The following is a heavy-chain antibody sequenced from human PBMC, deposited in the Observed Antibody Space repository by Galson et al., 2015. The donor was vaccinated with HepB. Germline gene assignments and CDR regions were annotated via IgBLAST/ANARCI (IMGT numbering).Heavy chain of an antibody. J-gene: IGHJ4*01. CDR2: TYYKSKWYY. D-gene: IGHD3/OR15-3a*01. CDR1: GDSVSSSSAA. Sequence: CAISGDSVSSSSAAWTWIRQSPSRGLEWLGRTYYKSKWYYDYAVSVQSRITVNPDTSKNQFSLQLNSVTPEDTAVYYCARDLDSGPTRFDYWGHGTLVTISS. CDR3: ARDLDSGPTRFDY. V-gene: IGHV6-1*01.